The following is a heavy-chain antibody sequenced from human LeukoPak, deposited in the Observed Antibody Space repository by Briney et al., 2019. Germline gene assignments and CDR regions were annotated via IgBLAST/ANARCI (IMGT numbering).Heavy chain of an antibody. V-gene: IGHV1-2*06. CDR3: ARSKAWELPNAFDI. D-gene: IGHD1-26*01. CDR2: INPKSGGT. J-gene: IGHJ3*02. Sequence: AXVKVSCKASGYTFTGYYMHRVRQAPGQGLEWVGRINPKSGGTNYAQKFQGRVTMTRDTSISTAYMELSRLRSDDTAVYYCARSKAWELPNAFDIWGQGTMVTVSS. CDR1: GYTFTGYY.